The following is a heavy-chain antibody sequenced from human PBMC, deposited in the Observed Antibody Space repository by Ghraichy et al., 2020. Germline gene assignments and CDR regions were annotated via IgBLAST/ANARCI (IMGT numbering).Heavy chain of an antibody. CDR2: INHSGST. J-gene: IGHJ6*02. Sequence: SETLSLTCAVYGGSFSGYYWSWIRQPPGKRLEWIGEINHSGSTNYNPSLKSRVTISVDTSKNQFSLKLSSVTAADTAVYYCARGRGYSGYDPTLYYYYGMDVWGQGTTVTVSS. V-gene: IGHV4-34*01. CDR1: GGSFSGYY. D-gene: IGHD5-12*01. CDR3: ARGRGYSGYDPTLYYYYGMDV.